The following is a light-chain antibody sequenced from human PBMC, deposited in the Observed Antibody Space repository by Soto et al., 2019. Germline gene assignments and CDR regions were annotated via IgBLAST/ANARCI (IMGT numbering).Light chain of an antibody. CDR3: LLSYSGARV. CDR1: TGAVTSGHY. Sequence: QTVATQEPSLTVSPGGTVTLTCGSSTGAVTSGHYPYWFQQKPGQAPRTLICDTSNKHSWTPARFSGSLLGGKAALTLSGAQPEDEAEYYCLLSYSGARVFGGGTKLTVL. CDR2: DTS. V-gene: IGLV7-46*01. J-gene: IGLJ3*02.